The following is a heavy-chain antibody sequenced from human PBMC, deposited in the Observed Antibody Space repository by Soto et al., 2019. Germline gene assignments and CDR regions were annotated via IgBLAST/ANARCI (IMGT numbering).Heavy chain of an antibody. CDR1: SGSIFSSNW. V-gene: IGHV4-4*02. J-gene: IGHJ4*02. CDR3: ASHLVMAGTRGFDH. CDR2: TRNSGGA. Sequence: QVQLQESGPGLVKPSGTLSLTCAVSSGSIFSSNWWSWVRQPPGKGLEWIGETRNSGGANYNPSLQSRVTISVGRSKNHFFLELRSVTAADTAVYYCASHLVMAGTRGFDHWGLGTLVTVSS. D-gene: IGHD6-19*01.